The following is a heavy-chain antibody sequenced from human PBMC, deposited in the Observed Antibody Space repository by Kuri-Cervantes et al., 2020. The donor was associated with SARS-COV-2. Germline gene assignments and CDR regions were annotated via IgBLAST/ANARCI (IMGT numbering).Heavy chain of an antibody. D-gene: IGHD3-3*01. CDR3: ASSYDFWSGSWAFDI. Sequence: SETLSLTCTVSGGSISSSSYYWGWIRQPPGKGLEWIGSISYTGSTFYNPSLRGRVAMSVDTSKNQFSLKLSSVTAADTAVYYCASSYDFWSGSWAFDIWGQGTMVTVSS. CDR2: ISYTGST. CDR1: GGSISSSSYY. J-gene: IGHJ3*02. V-gene: IGHV4-39*07.